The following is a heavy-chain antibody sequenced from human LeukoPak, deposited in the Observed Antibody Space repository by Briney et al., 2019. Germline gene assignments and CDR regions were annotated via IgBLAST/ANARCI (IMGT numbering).Heavy chain of an antibody. Sequence: GRSLRLSCGASGFTFSSYGMHWVRQAPGKGLEWVAVISYDGSNKYYADSVKGRFTISRDNSKNTLYLQMNSLRVEDTAVYYCATWRGSGWYYFDYWGQGTLVTVSS. CDR3: ATWRGSGWYYFDY. V-gene: IGHV3-30*03. CDR1: GFTFSSYG. J-gene: IGHJ4*02. CDR2: ISYDGSNK. D-gene: IGHD6-19*01.